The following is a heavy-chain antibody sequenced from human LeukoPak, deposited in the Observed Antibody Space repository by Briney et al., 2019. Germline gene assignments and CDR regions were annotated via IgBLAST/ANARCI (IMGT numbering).Heavy chain of an antibody. V-gene: IGHV3-53*01. J-gene: IGHJ4*02. CDR1: GFTLRNFA. Sequence: PGGSLRLSCAASGFTLRNFAMNWVRQAPGKGLEWVSVFYSGGSTFYADSVKGRFTISRDNSKNTLYLQMNSLRAEDTAVYYCARGRQCDYWGQGTLVTVSS. CDR3: ARGRQCDY. CDR2: FYSGGST. D-gene: IGHD4-11*01.